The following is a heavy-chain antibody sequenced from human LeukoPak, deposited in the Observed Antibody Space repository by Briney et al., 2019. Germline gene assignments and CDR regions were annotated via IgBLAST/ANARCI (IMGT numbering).Heavy chain of an antibody. CDR3: ARVVQGFDDFEI. Sequence: SETLSLTCAVYGGSFSGYYWSWIRQPPGKGLEWIGEINHSGSTDYNPSLKNRVTISVDTSKNQFSLKLSSVTAADTAVYYCARVVQGFDDFEIWGQGTMVTVSS. V-gene: IGHV4-34*01. J-gene: IGHJ3*02. D-gene: IGHD2-2*01. CDR1: GGSFSGYY. CDR2: INHSGST.